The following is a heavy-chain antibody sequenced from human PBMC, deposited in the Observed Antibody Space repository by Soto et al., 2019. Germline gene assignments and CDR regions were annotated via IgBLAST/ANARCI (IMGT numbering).Heavy chain of an antibody. CDR3: ARDPLWFGEPQVHYYYYYGMDV. CDR1: GFTFSSYA. CDR2: ISYDGSNK. V-gene: IGHV3-30-3*01. D-gene: IGHD3-10*01. J-gene: IGHJ6*02. Sequence: GGSLRLSWAASGFTFSSYAMHWVRQAPGKGLEWVAVISYDGSNKYYADSVKGRFTISRDNSKNTLYLQMNSLRAEDTAVYYCARDPLWFGEPQVHYYYYYGMDVWGQGTTVTVSS.